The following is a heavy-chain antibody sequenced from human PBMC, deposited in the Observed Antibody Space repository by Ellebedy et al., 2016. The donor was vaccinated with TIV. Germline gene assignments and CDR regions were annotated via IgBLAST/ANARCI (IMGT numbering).Heavy chain of an antibody. V-gene: IGHV3-30*18. CDR2: VSHDGSAK. CDR1: GFTFRTYG. D-gene: IGHD3-10*01. Sequence: GGSLRLSCAASGFTFRTYGMHWVRQAPGKGLDWVAVVSHDGSAKYYAESVRGRFTISRDNSKSILYLQMNSLRAEDTAVYFCAKDRGPEFASGSSAFDYWGQGTPVTASS. J-gene: IGHJ4*02. CDR3: AKDRGPEFASGSSAFDY.